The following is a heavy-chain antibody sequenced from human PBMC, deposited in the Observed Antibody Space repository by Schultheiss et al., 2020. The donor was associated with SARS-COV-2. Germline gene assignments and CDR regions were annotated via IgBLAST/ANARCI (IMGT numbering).Heavy chain of an antibody. J-gene: IGHJ6*02. Sequence: GGSLRLSCAASGFTFSSYWMNWVRQAPGKGLEWVSYISSSSSTIYYADSVKGRFTISRDNSKNTLYLQMNSLRAEDTAVYYCAKDQLAVAGPYYYYYYGMDVWGQGTTVTVSS. CDR1: GFTFSSYW. D-gene: IGHD6-19*01. V-gene: IGHV3-48*01. CDR2: ISSSSSTI. CDR3: AKDQLAVAGPYYYYYYGMDV.